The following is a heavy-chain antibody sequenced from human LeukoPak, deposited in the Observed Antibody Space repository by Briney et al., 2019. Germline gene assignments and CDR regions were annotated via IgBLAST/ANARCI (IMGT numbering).Heavy chain of an antibody. Sequence: SETLSLTCTVSGGSISSYYWSWIRQPPGKGLEWIGYIYYSGSTNYNPSLKSRVTISVDTSKNQFYLKLSSVTAADTAVYYCARHLYSSSSFLDPWGQGTLVTVSS. J-gene: IGHJ5*02. V-gene: IGHV4-59*08. CDR1: GGSISSYY. D-gene: IGHD6-6*01. CDR2: IYYSGST. CDR3: ARHLYSSSSFLDP.